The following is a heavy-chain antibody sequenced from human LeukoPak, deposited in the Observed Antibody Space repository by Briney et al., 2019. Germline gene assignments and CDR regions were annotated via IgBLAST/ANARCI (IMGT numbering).Heavy chain of an antibody. J-gene: IGHJ5*02. D-gene: IGHD2-15*01. CDR1: GFTFSSYS. V-gene: IGHV3-21*01. CDR2: ISSSSSYI. CDR3: ASDEIYCSGGSCPPGP. Sequence: PGGSLRLSCAASGFTFSSYSMNWVRQAPGKGLEWVSSISSSSSYIYYADSVKGRFTISRDNAKNSLYLQMNSLRAEDTAVYYCASDEIYCSGGSCPPGPWGQGTLVTVSS.